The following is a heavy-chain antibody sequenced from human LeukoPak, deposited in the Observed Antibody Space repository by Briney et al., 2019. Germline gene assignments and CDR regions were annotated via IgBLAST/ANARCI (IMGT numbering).Heavy chain of an antibody. CDR1: GFTFSSYW. CDR3: AKGTGIAADY. J-gene: IGHJ4*02. D-gene: IGHD6-13*01. CDR2: ISYDGSNK. Sequence: GGSLRLSCAASGFTFSSYWMHWVRQAPGKGLEWVAVISYDGSNKYYADSVKGRFTISRDNSKNTLYLQMNSLRAEDTAVYYCAKGTGIAADYWGQGTLVTVSS. V-gene: IGHV3-30*18.